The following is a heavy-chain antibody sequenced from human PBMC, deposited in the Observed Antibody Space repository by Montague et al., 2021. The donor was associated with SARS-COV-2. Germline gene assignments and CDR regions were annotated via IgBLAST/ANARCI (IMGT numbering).Heavy chain of an antibody. CDR2: ISDSGTT. CDR3: ARHQDLFSTEGVIGFDI. V-gene: IGHV4-59*08. Sequence: SETLSLTCLVSGDFVDSLSWSWTRQSPGKGLEWIGSISDSGTTHMKPAXXGGAAISTDRSKSEISLRMTSVTAADTAVYSCARHQDLFSTEGVIGFDIWGPGTMVIVSS. CDR1: GDFVDSLS. D-gene: IGHD2-21*01. J-gene: IGHJ3*02.